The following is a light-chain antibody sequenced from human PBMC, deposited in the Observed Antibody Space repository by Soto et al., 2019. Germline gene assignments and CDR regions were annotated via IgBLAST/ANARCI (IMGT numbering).Light chain of an antibody. CDR1: QDISNF. V-gene: IGKV1-27*01. CDR3: QKYNSAPQT. Sequence: DIQMTQSPSSLSASVGDRVTVTCRASQDISNFLAWYQQKPGKVPKLLIYAASTLHTGVPSRFSGSGSGTDFTLTISSLQPEDVATYYCQKYNSAPQTFGQGTKVEIK. CDR2: AAS. J-gene: IGKJ1*01.